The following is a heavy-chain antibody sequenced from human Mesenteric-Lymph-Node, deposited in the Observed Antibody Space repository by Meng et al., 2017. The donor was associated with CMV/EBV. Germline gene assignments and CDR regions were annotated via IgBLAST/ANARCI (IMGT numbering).Heavy chain of an antibody. CDR1: GFTFSSYG. J-gene: IGHJ6*02. D-gene: IGHD2-2*01. CDR3: AKEMGVVPAAMVYYYYGMDV. Sequence: GESLKISCAASGFTFSSYGMHWVRQAPGKGLEWVAFIRYDGSNKYYADSVKGRFTISRDNSKNTLYLQMNSLRAEDTAVYYRAKEMGVVPAAMVYYYYGMDVWGQGTTVTVSS. V-gene: IGHV3-30*02. CDR2: IRYDGSNK.